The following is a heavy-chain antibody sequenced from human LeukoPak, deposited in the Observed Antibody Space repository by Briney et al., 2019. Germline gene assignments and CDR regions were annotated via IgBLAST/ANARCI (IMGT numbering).Heavy chain of an antibody. CDR2: IKQDGSQR. D-gene: IGHD6-6*01. CDR3: ARRGGSSSRRSPIDY. Sequence: GGSLRLSCTASGFTFSDYWMTWVRQAPGKGPEWVANIKQDGSQRYYVDSVRGRFTISRDDAKNSLFLQMNGLRAEDTAVYYCARRGGSSSRRSPIDYWGQGTLVTVSS. V-gene: IGHV3-7*01. J-gene: IGHJ4*02. CDR1: GFTFSDYW.